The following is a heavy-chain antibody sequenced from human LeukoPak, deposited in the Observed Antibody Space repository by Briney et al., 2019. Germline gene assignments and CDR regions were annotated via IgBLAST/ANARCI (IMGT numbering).Heavy chain of an antibody. D-gene: IGHD3-3*01. J-gene: IGHJ6*03. CDR1: GFDFSNFD. CDR3: ARGSPWSYYYMDV. Sequence: GGSLRLSCTASGFDFSNFDFHWVRQLRGKGLEWVSHIDTAGGTYYPGSVRGRFTISRANAKKSLYLQMHNLRVGDTALYFCARGSPWSYYYMDVWGVGTAVSVS. V-gene: IGHV3-13*01. CDR2: IDTAGGT.